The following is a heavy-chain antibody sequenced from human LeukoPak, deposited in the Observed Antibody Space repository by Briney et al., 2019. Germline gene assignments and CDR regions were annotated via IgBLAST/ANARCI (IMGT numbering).Heavy chain of an antibody. Sequence: ASVKVSCKVSGYTLTELSMHWVRQAPGKGLEWMGGFVPEDGETIYAQKFQGRVTMTEDTSTDTAYMELSSLRSEDTAVYYCATALAYCSGGSCYSGWFDPWGQGTLVTVSS. CDR2: FVPEDGET. V-gene: IGHV1-24*01. CDR3: ATALAYCSGGSCYSGWFDP. CDR1: GYTLTELS. J-gene: IGHJ5*02. D-gene: IGHD2-15*01.